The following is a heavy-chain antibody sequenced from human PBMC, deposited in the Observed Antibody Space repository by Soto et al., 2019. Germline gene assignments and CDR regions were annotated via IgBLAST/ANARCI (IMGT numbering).Heavy chain of an antibody. CDR1: GYTFTGYY. Sequence: ASVKVSCKACGYTFTGYYMHWVRQAPGQGLEWMGWINPNSGGTNYAQKFQGWVTMTRDTSISTAYMELSRLRSDHTAVYYCARGPENWIYTSYLDFWGQGTLGTVSS. J-gene: IGHJ4*02. V-gene: IGHV1-2*04. CDR3: ARGPENWIYTSYLDF. D-gene: IGHD1-7*01. CDR2: INPNSGGT.